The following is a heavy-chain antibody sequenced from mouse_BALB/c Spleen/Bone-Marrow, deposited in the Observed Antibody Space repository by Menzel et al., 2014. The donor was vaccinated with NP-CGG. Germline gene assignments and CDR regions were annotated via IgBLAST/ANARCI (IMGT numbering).Heavy chain of an antibody. CDR2: INPDSSTI. CDR1: GFDFSRYW. V-gene: IGHV4-1*02. Sequence: EVKVVESGGGLVQPGGSLKLSCAASGFDFSRYWMSWVRQAPGKGLEWIGEINPDSSTINYTPSLKDKFIISRDNAKNTLYLQMSRVRSEDTALYYRARLYYYGNFDYWGQGTTLTVSS. D-gene: IGHD1-1*01. CDR3: ARLYYYGNFDY. J-gene: IGHJ2*01.